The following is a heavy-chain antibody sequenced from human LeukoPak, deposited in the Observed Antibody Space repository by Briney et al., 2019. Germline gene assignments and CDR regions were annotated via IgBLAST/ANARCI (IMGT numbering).Heavy chain of an antibody. CDR3: ARERGSYPWYFDY. J-gene: IGHJ4*02. V-gene: IGHV4-61*02. D-gene: IGHD1-26*01. CDR1: GGSISSGSHY. Sequence: PSETLSLTCTVSGGSISSGSHYWSWIRQPAGKGLEWIGRIYTSGSTNYNPSLKSRVTISVDTSKNQFSLKLSSVTAADTAVYYCARERGSYPWYFDYWGQGTLVTVSS. CDR2: IYTSGST.